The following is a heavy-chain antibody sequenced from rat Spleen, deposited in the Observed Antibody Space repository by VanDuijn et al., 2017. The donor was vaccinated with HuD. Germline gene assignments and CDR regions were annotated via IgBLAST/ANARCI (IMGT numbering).Heavy chain of an antibody. D-gene: IGHD1-12*02. Sequence: EVQLQESGPGLVKPSQSLSLTCSVTGYSITSNYWGWIRKFPGNKMEWMGYISYSGSTGYNPSLKSRFSITRDTSKNQFFLQLSSVTTEDTATYYCASYRAYDGSYYYPYYFDYWGQGVMVTVSS. CDR2: ISYSGST. V-gene: IGHV3-1*01. CDR3: ASYRAYDGSYYYPYYFDY. J-gene: IGHJ2*01. CDR1: GYSITSNY.